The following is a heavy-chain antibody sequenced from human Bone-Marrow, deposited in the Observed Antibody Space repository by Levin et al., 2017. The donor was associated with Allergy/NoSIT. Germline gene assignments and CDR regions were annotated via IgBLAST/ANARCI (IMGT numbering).Heavy chain of an antibody. CDR1: GYTFTDYY. J-gene: IGHJ6*02. Sequence: AASVKVSCQASGYTFTDYYIHWVRQAPGLGLEWMGWINPHTEVTRYAQKIQDRVTLTTDTSTNTAYMELSSLRSDDRAVYFCARETIDTTYFGMDVWGQGTTVTVSS. V-gene: IGHV1-2*02. D-gene: IGHD1-1*01. CDR2: INPHTEVT. CDR3: ARETIDTTYFGMDV.